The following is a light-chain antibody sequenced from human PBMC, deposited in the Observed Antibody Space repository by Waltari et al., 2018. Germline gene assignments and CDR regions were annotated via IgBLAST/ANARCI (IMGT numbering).Light chain of an antibody. CDR2: GKH. CDR3: ASWDDRLTGGVV. J-gene: IGLJ2*01. V-gene: IGLV1-44*01. CDR1: SPHPGGNS. Sequence: QSALTQPASASGTPGERVTISCSGSSPHPGGNSVNWYPDIPGTAPKLRIHGKHQRPSGVPGRFAGSKSCTSASLVISGLQSEYEADYYCASWDDRLTGGVVFGGGTKLTVL.